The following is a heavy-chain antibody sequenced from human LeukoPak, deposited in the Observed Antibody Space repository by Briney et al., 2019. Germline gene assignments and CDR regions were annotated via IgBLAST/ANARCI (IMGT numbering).Heavy chain of an antibody. J-gene: IGHJ5*02. CDR2: IHPTSGDT. Sequence: ASVKVSCKASGYTFTDHHMHWVRQAPGQGLEWMGWIHPTSGDTKYAQKFQGRVTMTRDTSISTAYMELSRLIDDDTAVYYCARGTFDHWGQGTLVTVSS. CDR3: ARGTFDH. CDR1: GYTFTDHH. V-gene: IGHV1-2*02.